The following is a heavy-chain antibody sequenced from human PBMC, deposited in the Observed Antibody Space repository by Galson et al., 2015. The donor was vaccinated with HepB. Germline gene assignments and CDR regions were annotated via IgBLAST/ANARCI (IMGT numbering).Heavy chain of an antibody. J-gene: IGHJ3*02. V-gene: IGHV3-21*01. D-gene: IGHD7-27*01. CDR2: ISSSSSYI. Sequence: SLRLSCAASGFTFSSYSMNWVRQAPGKGLEWVSSISSSSSYIYYADSVKGRFTISRDNAKNSLYLQMNSLRAEDTAVYYCARDTSAPNWGPSDACDIWGQGTMVTVSS. CDR3: ARDTSAPNWGPSDACDI. CDR1: GFTFSSYS.